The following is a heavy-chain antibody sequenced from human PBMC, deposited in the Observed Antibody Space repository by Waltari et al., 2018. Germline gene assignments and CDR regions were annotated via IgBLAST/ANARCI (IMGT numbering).Heavy chain of an antibody. D-gene: IGHD3-22*01. V-gene: IGHV4-39*01. CDR1: GGSISSSSYY. Sequence: QLQLQESGPGLVKPSETLSLTCTVSGGSISSSSYYWGWIRQPPGQGLEWIGSIYYSGSTYYNPSLKSRVTISVDTSKNQFSLKLSSVTAADTAVYYCVRGGYYYDSSGFTDAFDIWGQGTMVTVSS. CDR2: IYYSGST. J-gene: IGHJ3*02. CDR3: VRGGYYYDSSGFTDAFDI.